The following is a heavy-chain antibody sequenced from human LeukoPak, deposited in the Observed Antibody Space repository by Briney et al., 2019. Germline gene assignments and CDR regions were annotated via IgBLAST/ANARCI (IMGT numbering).Heavy chain of an antibody. CDR1: GYTFTSYG. CDR3: ARGDTAMVTSVRSDY. Sequence: GASVKVSCKASGYTFTSYGISWVRQAPGQGLEWMGWISAYNGNTNYAQKLQGRVTMTTDTSTSTAYMELRSLRSDDTAVYYCARGDTAMVTSVRSDYWGQGTLVTVSS. J-gene: IGHJ4*02. CDR2: ISAYNGNT. V-gene: IGHV1-18*01. D-gene: IGHD5-18*01.